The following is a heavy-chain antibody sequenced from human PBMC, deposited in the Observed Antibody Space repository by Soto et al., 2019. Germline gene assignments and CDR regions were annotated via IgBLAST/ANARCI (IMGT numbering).Heavy chain of an antibody. Sequence: QITLKESGPALVKPTQTLTLTCTFSGFSLNTYGVGVGWIRQPPGKTLELLALIYWDDDKRYSPSLKSRLTITKDISKDQVVLAMTNMDPVDTATYYCARSSPDQGYFYGVDVWGQGTTVTVSS. V-gene: IGHV2-5*02. CDR1: GFSLNTYGVG. D-gene: IGHD2-2*01. CDR2: IYWDDDK. CDR3: ARSSPDQGYFYGVDV. J-gene: IGHJ6*02.